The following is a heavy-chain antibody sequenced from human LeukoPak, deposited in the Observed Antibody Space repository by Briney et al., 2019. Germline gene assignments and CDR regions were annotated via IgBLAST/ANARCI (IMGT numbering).Heavy chain of an antibody. V-gene: IGHV3-11*01. Sequence: GGSLRLSCAASGFTFSDYYMSWIRQAPGKGLEWVSYISRSGSTIYYADSVKGRFTISRDNAKISLYLQMNSLRAEDTAVYYCARFQGSSSWLYYFDYWGQGTLVTVSS. J-gene: IGHJ4*02. D-gene: IGHD6-13*01. CDR2: ISRSGSTI. CDR1: GFTFSDYY. CDR3: ARFQGSSSWLYYFDY.